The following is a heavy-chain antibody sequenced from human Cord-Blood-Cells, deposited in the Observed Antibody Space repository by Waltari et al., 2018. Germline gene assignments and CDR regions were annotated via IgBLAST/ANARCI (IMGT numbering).Heavy chain of an antibody. CDR2: INSLGRSG. CDR1: GFTFSSYW. J-gene: IGHJ1*01. CDR3: ARDCGDYAEYFQH. Sequence: EVQLVESGGGLVQPGGSLRLSCAASGFTFSSYWMHWVRQAPGQGLVGVERINSLGRSGSDADSGKARFAIFRDNAKNTLYLQMDSLSAEDTAVYYCARDCGDYAEYFQHWGQGTLVSVSS. V-gene: IGHV3-74*01. D-gene: IGHD4-17*01.